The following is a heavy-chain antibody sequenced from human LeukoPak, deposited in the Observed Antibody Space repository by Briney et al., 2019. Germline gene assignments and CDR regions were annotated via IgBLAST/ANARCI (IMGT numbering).Heavy chain of an antibody. J-gene: IGHJ5*02. CDR1: GYTFTSYG. CDR2: ISAYNGNT. Sequence: ASVKVSCKASGYTFTSYGSSWVRQAPGQGLEWMGWISAYNGNTNYAQKLQGRVTMTTDTSTCTAYMELRSLRSDDTAVYYCARGSDYYGSGSYKSWFDPWGQGTLVTVSS. D-gene: IGHD3-10*01. V-gene: IGHV1-18*04. CDR3: ARGSDYYGSGSYKSWFDP.